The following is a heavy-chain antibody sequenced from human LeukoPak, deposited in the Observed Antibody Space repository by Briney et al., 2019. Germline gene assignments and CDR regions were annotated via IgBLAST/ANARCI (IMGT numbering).Heavy chain of an antibody. J-gene: IGHJ4*02. CDR3: AKDHAALFDY. V-gene: IGHV3-30*18. CDR2: ISYDGSNK. D-gene: IGHD6-25*01. Sequence: GGSLRLSCAASRFTFSSYGMHWVRQAPGKGLEWVAVISYDGSNKYYADSVKGRFTISRDNSKNTLYLQMNSLRAEDTAVYYCAKDHAALFDYWGQGTLVTVSS. CDR1: RFTFSSYG.